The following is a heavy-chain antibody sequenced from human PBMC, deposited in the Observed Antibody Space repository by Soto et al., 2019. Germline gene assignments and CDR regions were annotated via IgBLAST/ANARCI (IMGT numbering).Heavy chain of an antibody. CDR3: AKPRSRTYDILTGYSFDY. CDR1: GFTFSSYA. J-gene: IGHJ4*02. CDR2: ISGSGGST. Sequence: GGSLRLSCAASGFTFSSYAMSWVRQAPGKGLEWVSAISGSGGSTYYADSVKGRFTISRDNSKNTLYLQMNSLRAEDTAVYYCAKPRSRTYDILTGYSFDYWGQGTLVTVS. D-gene: IGHD3-9*01. V-gene: IGHV3-23*01.